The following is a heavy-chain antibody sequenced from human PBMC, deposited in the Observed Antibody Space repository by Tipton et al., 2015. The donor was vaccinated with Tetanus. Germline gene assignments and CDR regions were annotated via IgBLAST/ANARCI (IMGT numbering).Heavy chain of an antibody. CDR2: TYIRGTT. V-gene: IGHV4-4*07. CDR3: ARDRGDTGTVNWFDP. Sequence: TLSLTCTVSGGSIASQYWSWIRQPAGKGLEWIGRTYIRGTTTYNPSLKSRVTISVDTSENQMSLRLTSVTAADTAVYYCARDRGDTGTVNWFDPWGQGILVIVSA. J-gene: IGHJ5*02. D-gene: IGHD1-1*01. CDR1: GGSIASQY.